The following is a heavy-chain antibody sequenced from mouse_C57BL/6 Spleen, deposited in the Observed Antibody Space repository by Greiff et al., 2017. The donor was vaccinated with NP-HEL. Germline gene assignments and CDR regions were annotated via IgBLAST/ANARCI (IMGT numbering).Heavy chain of an antibody. CDR3: ARSSYYSNSWFAY. J-gene: IGHJ3*01. CDR1: GFTFTDYY. CDR2: IRNKANGYTS. Sequence: EVKLMESGGGLVQPGGSLSLSCAASGFTFTDYYMSWVRQPPGKALEWLGFIRNKANGYTSEYSVSVKVRFTISSDNSQSILYLQVNALRAEDSATYYCARSSYYSNSWFAYWGQGTLVTVSA. D-gene: IGHD2-5*01. V-gene: IGHV7-3*01.